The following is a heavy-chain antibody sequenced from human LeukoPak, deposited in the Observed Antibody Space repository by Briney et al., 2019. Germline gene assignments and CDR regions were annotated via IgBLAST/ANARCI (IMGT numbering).Heavy chain of an antibody. Sequence: SVKVSCKASGGTFSSYAISWVRQAPGQGLEWMGGIIPIYGTANYAQKFQGRVTITADESTSTAYMELSSLSSEDTAVYYCARSITMVRGAIRGGYYYGMDVWGKGTTVTVSS. CDR2: IIPIYGTA. CDR3: ARSITMVRGAIRGGYYYGMDV. J-gene: IGHJ6*04. CDR1: GGTFSSYA. D-gene: IGHD3-10*01. V-gene: IGHV1-69*13.